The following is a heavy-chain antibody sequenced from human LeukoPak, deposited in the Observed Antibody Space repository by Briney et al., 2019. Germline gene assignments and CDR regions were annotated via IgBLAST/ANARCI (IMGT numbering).Heavy chain of an antibody. CDR3: ARVKTGELFYFDY. CDR2: TYSGGDT. J-gene: IGHJ4*02. CDR1: GFTVSNNY. D-gene: IGHD3-10*01. V-gene: IGHV3-66*01. Sequence: PGGSLRLSCAASGFTVSNNYISWVRQAPGKGLEWVSVTYSGGDTYYADSVKGRFTISRDNSKNTMYFQMNSLRAEDTAVYYCARVKTGELFYFDYWGQGTLVTVSS.